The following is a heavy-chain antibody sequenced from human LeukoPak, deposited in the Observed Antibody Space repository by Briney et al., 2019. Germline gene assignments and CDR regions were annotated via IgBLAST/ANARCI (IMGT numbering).Heavy chain of an antibody. CDR2: VHHSGIT. Sequence: PSETLSLTCVVSGGFISSGGYYWGWIRHPPEKGLEWIGNVHHSGITYYNTSLKSRVTISVDKSKNQFSLELTSVTAADTAVYYCARNPPNYYDSSGRMGAFDVWGQGTMVIVSS. D-gene: IGHD3-22*01. J-gene: IGHJ3*01. CDR3: ARNPPNYYDSSGRMGAFDV. CDR1: GGFISSGGYY. V-gene: IGHV4-39*01.